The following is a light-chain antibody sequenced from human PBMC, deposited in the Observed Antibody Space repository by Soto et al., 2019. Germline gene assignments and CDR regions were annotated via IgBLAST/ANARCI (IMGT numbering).Light chain of an antibody. V-gene: IGKV3-15*01. J-gene: IGKJ1*01. CDR2: GAS. CDR3: QHYKNWPPWA. CDR1: QSVSSN. Sequence: EIVMTQSPATLSVSPGERATLSCRASQSVSSNLAWYQQKPGQAPSLLIYGASTRATGIPARFSGSGSGTDFTLTISSLQSEDFAVYYCQHYKNWPPWAFGQGTKVEIK.